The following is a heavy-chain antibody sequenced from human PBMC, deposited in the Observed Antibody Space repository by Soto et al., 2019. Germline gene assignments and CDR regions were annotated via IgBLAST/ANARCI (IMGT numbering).Heavy chain of an antibody. CDR2: ITASGGST. V-gene: IGHV1-46*01. Sequence: ASVKVSSKAFAYTFTSYNMHWLRQAHGQGLEWMGIITASGGSTSYAQKSEGRVTMTRDTSTSRVYMELSSLRCEDTGVYYCAGATTGERFDYWGQGSLVTSPQ. J-gene: IGHJ4*02. CDR3: AGATTGERFDY. D-gene: IGHD1-1*01. CDR1: AYTFTSYN.